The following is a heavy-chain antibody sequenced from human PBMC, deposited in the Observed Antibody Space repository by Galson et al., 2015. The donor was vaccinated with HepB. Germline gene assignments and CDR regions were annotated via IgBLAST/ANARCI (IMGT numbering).Heavy chain of an antibody. CDR3: AKDMEGAAAGTDQTDHFDY. V-gene: IGHV3-23*01. Sequence: SLRLSCAASGFTFSSYAMSWVRQAPGKGLEWVSAISGSGGSTYYADSVKGRFTISRDNSKNTLYLQMNSLRAEDTAVYYCAKDMEGAAAGTDQTDHFDYWGQGTLVTVSS. CDR2: ISGSGGST. J-gene: IGHJ4*02. CDR1: GFTFSSYA. D-gene: IGHD6-13*01.